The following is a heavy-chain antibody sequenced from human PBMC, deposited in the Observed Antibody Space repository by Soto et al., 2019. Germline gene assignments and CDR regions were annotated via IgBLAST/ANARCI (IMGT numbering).Heavy chain of an antibody. D-gene: IGHD3-9*01. Sequence: GESLKISCKGSGYSFTSYWISWVRQMPGKGLEWMGRIDPSDSYTNYSPSFQDHVTISADKSISTAYLQWSSLKASDTAMYYCARHGNYDILTGPSYYYYGMDVWGQGTTVTVSS. J-gene: IGHJ6*02. CDR3: ARHGNYDILTGPSYYYYGMDV. CDR1: GYSFTSYW. CDR2: IDPSDSYT. V-gene: IGHV5-10-1*01.